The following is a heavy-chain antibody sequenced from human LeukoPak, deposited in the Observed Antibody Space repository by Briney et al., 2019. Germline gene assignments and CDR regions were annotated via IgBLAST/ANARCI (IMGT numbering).Heavy chain of an antibody. CDR3: ARVLFNPYGSGTHFDS. CDR1: GPSIASSCYY. J-gene: IGHJ4*02. V-gene: IGHV4-31*03. CDR2: IYYSGST. D-gene: IGHD3-10*01. Sequence: SETLSLTCTVSGPSIASSCYYWTWLRQHPGKGREGIGYIYYSGSTNYNPSLRSRVMMSADTSKNQFSLKLSSVTAADTAVYYCARVLFNPYGSGTHFDSWGQGTLVTVSS.